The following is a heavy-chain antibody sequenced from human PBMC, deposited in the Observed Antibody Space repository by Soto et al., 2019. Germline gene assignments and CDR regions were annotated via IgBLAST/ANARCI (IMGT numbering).Heavy chain of an antibody. Sequence: GGSLRLSCAAPGFTFSDYYMSWIRQAPGKGLEWVSYISSSSSYTNYADSVKGRFTISRDNAKNTLYLQMNGLRADDTAVYYCAKLMGATRGGFDSWGQGTLVTVSS. V-gene: IGHV3-11*03. D-gene: IGHD1-26*01. J-gene: IGHJ4*02. CDR2: ISSSSSYT. CDR3: AKLMGATRGGFDS. CDR1: GFTFSDYY.